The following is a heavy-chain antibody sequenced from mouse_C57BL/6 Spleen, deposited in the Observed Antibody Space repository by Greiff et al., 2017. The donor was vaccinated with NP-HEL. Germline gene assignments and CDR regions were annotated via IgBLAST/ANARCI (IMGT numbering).Heavy chain of an antibody. CDR1: GYSFTSYY. CDR3: AHNWDVGFAY. J-gene: IGHJ3*01. Sequence: VQLQESGPELVKPGASVKISCKASGYSFTSYYIPWVKQRPGQGLEWIGWIYPGSGNTKYNEKFKGKATLTADTSSSTAYMQLSSLTSEDSAVYYCAHNWDVGFAYWGQGTLVTVSA. CDR2: IYPGSGNT. D-gene: IGHD4-1*01. V-gene: IGHV1-66*01.